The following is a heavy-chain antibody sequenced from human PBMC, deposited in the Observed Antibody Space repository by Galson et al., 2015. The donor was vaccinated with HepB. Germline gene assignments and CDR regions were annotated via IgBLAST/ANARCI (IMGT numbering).Heavy chain of an antibody. J-gene: IGHJ4*02. CDR3: ARDLAGGPFSFDS. CDR1: GFSFSNYI. D-gene: IGHD6-19*01. Sequence: SLRLSCAASGFSFSNYIMNWVRQAPGKGLEWVSSISISSINIYYSDSVRGRFTISRDYAKNSLFLQMNSLRAEDTAVYYCARDLAGGPFSFDSWGQGTLVTVSS. V-gene: IGHV3-21*01. CDR2: ISISSINI.